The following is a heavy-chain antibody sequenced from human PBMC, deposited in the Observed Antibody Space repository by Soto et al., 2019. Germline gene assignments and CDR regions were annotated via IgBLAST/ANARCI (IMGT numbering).Heavy chain of an antibody. CDR2: ISYTGST. CDR3: AREGRLSNYYYYGMDV. CDR1: SGSISSYY. D-gene: IGHD2-15*01. J-gene: IGHJ6*02. V-gene: IGHV4-59*01. Sequence: PSETLSLTCTVSSGSISSYYWSWIRQPPGKGLEWIGYISYTGSTNYNPSLRSRVTISVDTSKNQFSLKLSSVTAADTAVYYCAREGRLSNYYYYGMDVWGQGTTVTVSS.